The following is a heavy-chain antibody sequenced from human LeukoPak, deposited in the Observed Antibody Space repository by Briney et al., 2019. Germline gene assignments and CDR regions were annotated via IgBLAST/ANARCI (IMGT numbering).Heavy chain of an antibody. CDR3: AKTGTTRRYYYGMDV. Sequence: ASVKVSCKASGCTFTSYGISWVRQAPGQGLEWMGWISAYNGNTNYAQKLQGRVTMTTDTSTSTAYMELRSLRSDDTAVYYCAKTGTTRRYYYGMDVWGQGTTVTVSS. CDR1: GCTFTSYG. V-gene: IGHV1-18*01. J-gene: IGHJ6*02. CDR2: ISAYNGNT. D-gene: IGHD1-7*01.